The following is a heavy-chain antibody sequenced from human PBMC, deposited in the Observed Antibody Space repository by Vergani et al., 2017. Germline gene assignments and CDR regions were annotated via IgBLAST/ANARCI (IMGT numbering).Heavy chain of an antibody. CDR3: ARDHRDYNNYPGTFDI. V-gene: IGHV3-11*01. CDR2: ISNSGNTI. CDR1: GISFSDHY. D-gene: IGHD5-24*01. J-gene: IGHJ3*02. Sequence: QVQLVESGGGLVKPGGPLRLSCAAFGISFSDHYMTWIRQAPGKGLEWVSYISNSGNTIEYANSVKGRFSISRDNAKSSLFLQMDRLRAEDTAVYYCARDHRDYNNYPGTFDIWGQGSMVTVSS.